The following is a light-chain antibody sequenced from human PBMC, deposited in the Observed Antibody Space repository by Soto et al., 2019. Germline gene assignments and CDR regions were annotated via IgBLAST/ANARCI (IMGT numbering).Light chain of an antibody. V-gene: IGKV2-28*01. J-gene: IGKJ2*01. Sequence: DIVMTQSPLSLPVTPGEPASISCRSSQSLLHSNGYIYLDWYLQKPGPSPQVLIFLGSYRASGVPDRFGGSGSGTDFTLKISRVEAEDVGLYYCMQALQTPYTFGQGTKLEIK. CDR1: QSLLHSNGYIY. CDR2: LGS. CDR3: MQALQTPYT.